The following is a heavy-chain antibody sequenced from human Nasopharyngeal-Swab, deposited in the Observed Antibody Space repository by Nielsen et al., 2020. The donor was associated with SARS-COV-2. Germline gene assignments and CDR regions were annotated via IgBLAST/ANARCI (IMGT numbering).Heavy chain of an antibody. CDR1: GFTFSDYY. CDR3: AKDPSSTSNNYFDY. J-gene: IGHJ4*02. D-gene: IGHD2-2*01. Sequence: GESLKISCAAPGFTFSDYYMSWIRQAPGKGLEWVSYISSSGSTIYYADSVKGRFTISRDNAKNSLYLQMNSLRAEDTALYYCAKDPSSTSNNYFDYWGQGTLVTVSS. CDR2: ISSSGSTI. V-gene: IGHV3-11*01.